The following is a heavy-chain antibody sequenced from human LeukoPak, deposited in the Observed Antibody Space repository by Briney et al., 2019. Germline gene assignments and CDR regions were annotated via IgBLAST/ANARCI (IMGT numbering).Heavy chain of an antibody. V-gene: IGHV4-4*07. CDR3: AREGSGYNLPQTDY. Sequence: SETLSLTCTVSGGSISSYYWSWIRQPAGKGLEWIGRIYTSGSTNYNPSLKSRVTMSVDTSKNQFSLNLSSVTAADTAVYYCAREGSGYNLPQTDYWGQGTLVTVSS. D-gene: IGHD5-24*01. J-gene: IGHJ4*02. CDR1: GGSISSYY. CDR2: IYTSGST.